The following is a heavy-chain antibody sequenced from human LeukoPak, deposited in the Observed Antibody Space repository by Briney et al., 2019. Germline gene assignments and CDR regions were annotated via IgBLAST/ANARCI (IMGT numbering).Heavy chain of an antibody. J-gene: IGHJ5*02. CDR3: AKGQQWLGPNWFDP. CDR2: IYYSGST. Sequence: SETPSLTCTVSGGSIGSYYWSWIRQPPGKGLEWIGYIYYSGSTNYNPSLKSRVTISVDTSKNQFSLKLSSVTAADTAVYYCAKGQQWLGPNWFDPWGQGTLVTVSS. CDR1: GGSIGSYY. V-gene: IGHV4-59*01. D-gene: IGHD6-19*01.